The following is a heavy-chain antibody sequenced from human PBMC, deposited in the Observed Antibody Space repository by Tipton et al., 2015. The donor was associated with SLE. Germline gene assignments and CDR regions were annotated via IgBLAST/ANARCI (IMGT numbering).Heavy chain of an antibody. Sequence: RSLRLSCAASGFTFSTYGMHWVRQAPGKGLEWVAVIWYDGTNKYYADSVKGRFTIFRDNSKNTLYLQMNSLRAEDTAVYYCARVLIAVYGMDVWGQGTTVTVSS. CDR2: IWYDGTNK. V-gene: IGHV3-33*08. CDR3: ARVLIAVYGMDV. CDR1: GFTFSTYG. J-gene: IGHJ6*02.